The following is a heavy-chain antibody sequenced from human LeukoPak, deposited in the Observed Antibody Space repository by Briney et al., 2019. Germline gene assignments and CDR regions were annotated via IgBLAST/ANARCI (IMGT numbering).Heavy chain of an antibody. J-gene: IGHJ3*02. CDR2: ISSSGSTI. D-gene: IGHD6-19*01. CDR3: ARDNPLYSSGWSLFGAFDI. CDR1: GFTFSSYE. Sequence: GGSLRLSCAASGFTFSSYEMNWVRQVPGKGLEWVSYISSSGSTIYYADSVKGRFTISRDNAKNSLYLQMNSLRAEDTAVYYCARDNPLYSSGWSLFGAFDIWGQGTMVTVSS. V-gene: IGHV3-48*03.